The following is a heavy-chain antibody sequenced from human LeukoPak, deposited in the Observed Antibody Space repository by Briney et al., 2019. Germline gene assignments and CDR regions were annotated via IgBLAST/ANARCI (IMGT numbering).Heavy chain of an antibody. CDR1: GYSFTSYG. CDR2: IYLGDSDT. CDR3: ARRACSGNSCLDY. V-gene: IGHV5-51*01. D-gene: IGHD2-15*01. J-gene: IGHJ4*02. Sequence: GESLKISCKGSGYSFTSYGIGWVRQTPGKGLEWIGSIYLGDSDTRYSPSFQGQVTISGDKSINTAYVHWSNLKASDTAMYYCARRACSGNSCLDYWGQGTLVTVSS.